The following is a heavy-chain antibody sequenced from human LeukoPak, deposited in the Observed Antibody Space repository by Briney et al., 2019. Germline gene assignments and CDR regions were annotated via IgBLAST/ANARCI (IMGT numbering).Heavy chain of an antibody. J-gene: IGHJ4*02. Sequence: GGSLRLSCACSGFIVSSSHMSWVRQAPGKGLEWVSAIYSGGDVYYVDSVWGRFTISRDNSKNTLYLQMNSLRAEDTAVYYCARNLHFDYWGQGTLITVSS. V-gene: IGHV3-53*01. CDR1: GFIVSSSH. CDR3: ARNLHFDY. CDR2: IYSGGDV.